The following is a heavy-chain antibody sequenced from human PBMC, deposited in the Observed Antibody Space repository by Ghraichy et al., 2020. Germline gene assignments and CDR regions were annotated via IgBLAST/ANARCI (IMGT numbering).Heavy chain of an antibody. Sequence: GESLNISCAASGFTFSTHAMTWVRQPPGKGLEWVSAISASGDGTYYADSVGGRFIISRDNSKNTLFLQMNSLRAEDAAIYYCARYLMGRPYTGCDYWGQGTRVTVSS. CDR3: ARYLMGRPYTGCDY. V-gene: IGHV3-23*01. CDR1: GFTFSTHA. J-gene: IGHJ4*02. CDR2: ISASGDGT. D-gene: IGHD5-12*01.